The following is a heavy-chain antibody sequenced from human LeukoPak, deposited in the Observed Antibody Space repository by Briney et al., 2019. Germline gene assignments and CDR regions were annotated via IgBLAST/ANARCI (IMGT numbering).Heavy chain of an antibody. V-gene: IGHV4-30-4*01. J-gene: IGHJ5*02. Sequence: SETLSLTCTVSGGSISSGDYYWSWIRQPPGKGREWFGYIYYSGTTYYNPSLKSRVTISVDTSKNQFSLKLSSVTAADTAVYYCARVLTTSGFPNWFDPWGQGTLVTVSS. D-gene: IGHD1-1*01. CDR3: ARVLTTSGFPNWFDP. CDR1: GGSISSGDYY. CDR2: IYYSGTT.